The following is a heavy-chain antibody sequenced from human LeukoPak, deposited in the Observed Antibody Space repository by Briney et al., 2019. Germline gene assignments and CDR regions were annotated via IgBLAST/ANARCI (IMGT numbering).Heavy chain of an antibody. J-gene: IGHJ4*02. CDR2: INHSGST. CDR1: GGSFSGYY. CDR3: ARGGDIVVVPAFDY. Sequence: SETLSLTCAVYGGSFSGYYWSWIRQPPGKGPEWIGEINHSGSTNYNPSLKSRVTISVDTSKNQFSLKLSSVTAADTAVYYCARGGDIVVVPAFDYWGQGTLVTVSS. V-gene: IGHV4-34*01. D-gene: IGHD2-2*01.